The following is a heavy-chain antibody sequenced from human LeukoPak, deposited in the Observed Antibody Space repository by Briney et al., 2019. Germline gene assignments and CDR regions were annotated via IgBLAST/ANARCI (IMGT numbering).Heavy chain of an antibody. CDR2: IYTSGST. CDR3: AREARGFGVSQFDY. D-gene: IGHD3-10*01. Sequence: SETLSLTCTVSGGSISSGSYYWSWIRQPAGKGLEWIGRIYTSGSTNYNPSLKSRVTISVDTSKNQFSLKLSSVTAADTAVYYCAREARGFGVSQFDYWGQGTLVTVSS. CDR1: GGSISSGSYY. J-gene: IGHJ4*02. V-gene: IGHV4-61*02.